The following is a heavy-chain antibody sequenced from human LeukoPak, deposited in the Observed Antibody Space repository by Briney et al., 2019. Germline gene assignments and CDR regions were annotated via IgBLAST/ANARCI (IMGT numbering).Heavy chain of an antibody. CDR3: ARVVPYYGSGSYYLDY. D-gene: IGHD3-10*01. CDR1: GFTFSSYW. V-gene: IGHV3-74*01. CDR2: INSDGSST. J-gene: IGHJ4*02. Sequence: GGPLRLSCAASGFTFSSYWMHWVRQAPGKGLVWVSRINSDGSSTSYADSVKGRFTISRDNAKNTLYLQMNSLRAEDTAVYYCARVVPYYGSGSYYLDYWGQGTLVTVSS.